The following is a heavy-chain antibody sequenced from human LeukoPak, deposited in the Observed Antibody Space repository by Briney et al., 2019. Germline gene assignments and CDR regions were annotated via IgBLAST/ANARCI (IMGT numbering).Heavy chain of an antibody. V-gene: IGHV1-69*05. CDR2: IIPIFGTA. J-gene: IGHJ3*02. CDR1: GGTFSSYA. CDR3: ARAGVEQQLGVDAFDI. D-gene: IGHD6-13*01. Sequence: GASVKVPCKASGGTFSSYAISWVRQAPGQGLEWVGRIIPIFGTANYAQKFQGRVTITTDESKSTAYIELSSLRSEDTAVYYCARAGVEQQLGVDAFDIWGQGTMVTVSS.